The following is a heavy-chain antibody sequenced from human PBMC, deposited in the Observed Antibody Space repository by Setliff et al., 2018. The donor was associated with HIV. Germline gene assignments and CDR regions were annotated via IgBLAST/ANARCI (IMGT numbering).Heavy chain of an antibody. V-gene: IGHV4-38-2*02. CDR3: AKDRGYNYGHYAFDI. D-gene: IGHD5-18*01. CDR2: IYHSGST. J-gene: IGHJ3*02. CDR1: GYSISSSYY. Sequence: SETLSLTCAVSGYSISSSYYWGWIRQPPGKGLEWIGSIYHSGSTYYNPSLKSRVTISVDTSKNQFSLKLRSVTAADTAVYYCAKDRGYNYGHYAFDIWGQGTMVTVSS.